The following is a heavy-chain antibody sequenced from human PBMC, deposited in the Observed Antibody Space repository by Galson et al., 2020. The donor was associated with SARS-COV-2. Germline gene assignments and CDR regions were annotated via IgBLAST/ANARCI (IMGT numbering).Heavy chain of an antibody. CDR1: GYSFTSYW. Sequence: GESLKISCKGSGYSFTSYWIGWVRQMPGKGLEWMGIIYPGDSDTRYSPSFQGQVTISADKSISTAYLQWSSLKASDTAMYYCVVRSGGSCCPRKIGVGDYWGQGTLVTVSS. CDR3: VVRSGGSCCPRKIGVGDY. CDR2: IYPGDSDT. V-gene: IGHV5-51*01. D-gene: IGHD2-15*01. J-gene: IGHJ4*02.